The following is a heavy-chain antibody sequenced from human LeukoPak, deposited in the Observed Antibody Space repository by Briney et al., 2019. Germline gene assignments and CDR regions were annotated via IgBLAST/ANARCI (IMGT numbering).Heavy chain of an antibody. CDR1: GGTFSSYA. CDR2: IIPILGIA. CDR3: ARDLRGYSGYGSN. D-gene: IGHD5-12*01. V-gene: IGHV1-69*04. J-gene: IGHJ4*02. Sequence: SVKVSCKASGGTFSSYAISWVRQAPGQGLEWMGRIIPILGIANYAQKFQGRVTITADKSTSTAYMELSSLRSEDTAVYHCARDLRGYSGYGSNWGQGTLVTVSS.